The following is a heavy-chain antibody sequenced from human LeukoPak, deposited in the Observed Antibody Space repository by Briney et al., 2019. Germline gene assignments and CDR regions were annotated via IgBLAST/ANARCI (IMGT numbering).Heavy chain of an antibody. D-gene: IGHD1-14*01. J-gene: IGHJ6*03. CDR1: GGSFSDYY. CDR2: INHSGST. CDR3: ARGPDQARHYYYYYMDV. V-gene: IGHV4-34*01. Sequence: KASETLSLTCAVYGGSFSDYYWSWIRQPPGKGLEWIGEINHSGSTNYNPSLKSRVTISVDTSKNQFSLKLSSVTAADTAVYYCARGPDQARHYYYYYMDVWGKGTTVTVSS.